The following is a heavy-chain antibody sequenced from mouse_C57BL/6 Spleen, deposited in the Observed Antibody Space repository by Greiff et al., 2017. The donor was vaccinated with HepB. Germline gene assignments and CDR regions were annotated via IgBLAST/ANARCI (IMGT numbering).Heavy chain of an antibody. D-gene: IGHD2-14*01. CDR3: ARREGYGGFAY. V-gene: IGHV1-63*01. CDR2: IYPGGGYT. Sequence: VQLQQSGAELVRPGTSVKMSCKASGYTFTNYWIGWAKQRPGHGLEWIGDIYPGGGYTNYNEKFKGKAPLTADKSSSTAYMQFSSLTSEDSAIYYCARREGYGGFAYWGQGTLVTVSA. CDR1: GYTFTNYW. J-gene: IGHJ3*01.